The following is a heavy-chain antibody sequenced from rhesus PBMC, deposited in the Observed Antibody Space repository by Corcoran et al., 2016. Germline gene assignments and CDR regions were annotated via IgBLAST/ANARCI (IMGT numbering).Heavy chain of an antibody. CDR1: GGSISSNY. V-gene: IGHV4S11*01. Sequence: QVQLQESGPELVKPSETLSLTCAVSGGSISSNYWSWIRQPPGKGLEWIGYIGGSSGRTNHNPSRKSRVALSGDTAKNQLALKLSSVTAADTAVYYCARGTGTNRFDVWGPGVLVTVSS. J-gene: IGHJ5-1*01. CDR3: ARGTGTNRFDV. CDR2: IGGSSGRT. D-gene: IGHD1-26*01.